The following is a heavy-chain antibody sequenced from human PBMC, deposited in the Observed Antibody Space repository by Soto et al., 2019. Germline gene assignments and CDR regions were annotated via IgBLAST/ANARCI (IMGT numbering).Heavy chain of an antibody. CDR3: ARDLGSGSSGWYFYFDY. J-gene: IGHJ4*02. CDR1: GFTFSSYA. D-gene: IGHD6-19*01. CDR2: ISYDGSNK. V-gene: IGHV3-30-3*01. Sequence: PGGSLRLSCAASGFTFSSYAMHWVRQAPGKGLEWVAVISYDGSNKYYADSVKGRFTISRDNSKNTLYLQMNSLRAEDTAVYYCARDLGSGSSGWYFYFDYWGQGTLVTGSS.